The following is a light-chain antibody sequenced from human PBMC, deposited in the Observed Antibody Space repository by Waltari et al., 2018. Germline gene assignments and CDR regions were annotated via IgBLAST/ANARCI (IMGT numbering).Light chain of an antibody. CDR2: DVS. CDR3: NSYTGSSSWV. J-gene: IGLJ3*02. V-gene: IGLV2-14*01. Sequence: QSALTQPTPVSGSPGPSLTIPSTATSRHVGFYTYVSCYQQYPGKVPHRRIFDVSDRPSGVSSRFSGSKSGNTASLTISGLQADDEADYYCNSYTGSSSWVFGGGTKLTVL. CDR1: SRHVGFYTY.